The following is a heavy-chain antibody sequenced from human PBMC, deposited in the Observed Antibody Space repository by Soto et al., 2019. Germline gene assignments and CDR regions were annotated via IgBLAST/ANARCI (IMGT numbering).Heavy chain of an antibody. Sequence: SETLSLTCAVYGGSFSGYYWSWIRQPPGKGLEWIGEINHSGSTNYNPSLKSRVTISVDTSKNQFSLKLSSVTAADTAVYYCAREGPARPRAYNYYYYYMDVWGKGTTVTVSS. J-gene: IGHJ6*03. V-gene: IGHV4-34*01. D-gene: IGHD6-6*01. CDR1: GGSFSGYY. CDR2: INHSGST. CDR3: AREGPARPRAYNYYYYYMDV.